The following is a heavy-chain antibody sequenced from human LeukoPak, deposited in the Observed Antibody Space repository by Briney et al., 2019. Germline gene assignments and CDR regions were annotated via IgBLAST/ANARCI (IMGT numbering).Heavy chain of an antibody. V-gene: IGHV4-34*01. J-gene: IGHJ5*02. Sequence: SETLSLTCAAYGGSFSGYYWSWIRQPPGKGLEWIGEINHSGSTNYNPSLKSRVTISVDTSKNKFSLKLSSVTAADTAVYYCARGYYGSGRFDPWGQGTLVTVSS. CDR1: GGSFSGYY. CDR2: INHSGST. D-gene: IGHD3-10*01. CDR3: ARGYYGSGRFDP.